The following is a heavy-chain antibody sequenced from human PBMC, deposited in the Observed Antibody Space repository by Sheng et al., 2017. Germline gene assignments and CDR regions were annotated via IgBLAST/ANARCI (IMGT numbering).Heavy chain of an antibody. CDR1: GGTFGNYA. J-gene: IGHJ6*02. V-gene: IGHV1-69*01. CDR3: AMYYDALNGLFPGYYKGLDV. CDR2: FLPRYGTA. Sequence: QVQLVQSGPEVKKPGSSLKVSCKASGGTFGNYAIAWVRQAPGQGLEWMGGFLPRYGTANYSQKFRGRLTITADESTNTASLDLSNLKSEDTAVYYCAMYYDALNGLFPGYYKGLDVWDQGP. D-gene: IGHD3-16*01.